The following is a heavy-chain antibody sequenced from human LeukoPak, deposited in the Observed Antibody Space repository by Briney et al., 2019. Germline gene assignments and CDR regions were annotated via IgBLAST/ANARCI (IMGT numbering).Heavy chain of an antibody. J-gene: IGHJ4*02. CDR3: ARNYGSSSWWGTYDY. CDR1: GFTFSSYG. CDR2: IYSGGST. D-gene: IGHD6-13*01. Sequence: GGSLRLSCAASGFTFSSYGMHWVRQAPGKGLEWVSVIYSGGSTYYADSVKGRFTISRDNSKNTLYLQMNSLRAEDTAVYYCARNYGSSSWWGTYDYWGQGTLVTVSS. V-gene: IGHV3-NL1*01.